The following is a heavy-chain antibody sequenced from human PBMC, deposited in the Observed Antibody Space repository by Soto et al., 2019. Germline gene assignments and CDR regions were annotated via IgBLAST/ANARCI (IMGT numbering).Heavy chain of an antibody. V-gene: IGHV1-2*02. CDR1: GFTFTGYY. J-gene: IGHJ4*02. D-gene: IGHD1-1*01. CDR3: VSPWNY. Sequence: ASVKVSCKASGFTFTGYYMHWVRQAPGEGLEWMGWINPNSGGTNYAQKFQGRVIMTRDTSISTAYMELTRLTSDDTAVYYCVSPWNYWGQGTLVTVPQ. CDR2: INPNSGGT.